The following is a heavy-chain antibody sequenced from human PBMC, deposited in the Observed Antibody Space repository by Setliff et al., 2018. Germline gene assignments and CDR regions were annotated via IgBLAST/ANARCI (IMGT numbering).Heavy chain of an antibody. CDR1: GYPFVGYF. Sequence: ASVKVSCKTSGYPFVGYFIYWMRQAPGQGLEWVGWIDPKSGRTKYAVKFQGRVTMTRDTSSGTIYMEVNSLTSDDTAVYFCAKQGDLAFDYWGQGTQVTVSS. J-gene: IGHJ4*02. CDR2: IDPKSGRT. D-gene: IGHD3-16*01. CDR3: AKQGDLAFDY. V-gene: IGHV1-2*02.